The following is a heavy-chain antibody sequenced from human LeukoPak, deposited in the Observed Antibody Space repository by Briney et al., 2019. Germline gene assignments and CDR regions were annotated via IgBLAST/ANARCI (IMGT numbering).Heavy chain of an antibody. D-gene: IGHD1-14*01. CDR1: GFTVSSNY. CDR2: IYSGGDT. J-gene: IGHJ6*03. Sequence: GGSLRLSCAAPGFTVSSNYMTWVRQAPGRGLEWVSVIYSGGDTYYADSVKGRFTISRDNSKNTLYLQMNSLRAEDTAVYYCARDSHRDYMDVWGKGTTVTVSS. V-gene: IGHV3-53*01. CDR3: ARDSHRDYMDV.